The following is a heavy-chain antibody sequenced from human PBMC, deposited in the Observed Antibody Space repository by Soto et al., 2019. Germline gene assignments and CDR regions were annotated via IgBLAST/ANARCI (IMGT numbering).Heavy chain of an antibody. V-gene: IGHV1-18*01. Sequence: QVQLVQSGDEVKKPGASVKVSCKASGYIFVNYGIAWVRQAPGQELEWMGWISPYTGNTHSATKIQGRITMTTDKSTSTAYMDLGSLTSDDTAVYYCVMVDNYVTPTPQDVWGQGTTVTVSS. J-gene: IGHJ6*02. D-gene: IGHD3-16*01. CDR3: VMVDNYVTPTPQDV. CDR1: GYIFVNYG. CDR2: ISPYTGNT.